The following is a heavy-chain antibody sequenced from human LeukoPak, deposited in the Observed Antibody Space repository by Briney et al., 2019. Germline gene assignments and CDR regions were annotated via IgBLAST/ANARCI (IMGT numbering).Heavy chain of an antibody. CDR2: ISYDGSNK. V-gene: IGHV3-30*18. D-gene: IGHD3-3*01. Sequence: GGSLRLSCAASGFTFSSYGMHWVRQAPGKGLEWVAVISYDGSNKYYADSVKGRFTISRDNSKNTLYLQMNSLRAEDTAVYYCAKDPPYYDFWSGYPGYMDVWGKGPRSPSP. CDR1: GFTFSSYG. J-gene: IGHJ6*03. CDR3: AKDPPYYDFWSGYPGYMDV.